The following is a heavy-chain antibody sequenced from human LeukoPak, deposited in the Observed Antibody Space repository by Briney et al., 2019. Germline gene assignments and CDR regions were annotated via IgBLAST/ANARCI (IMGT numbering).Heavy chain of an antibody. V-gene: IGHV4-39*01. CDR1: GGSSSSSSYY. Sequence: SETLSLTCTVSGGSSSSSSYYWRWIRQPPGKGLEWIGCIYYSGSTYYNPCIKSTVTISVDTTKNQFSLKLSSVTAADTAVYYCARQADSSGWYRFDYWGQGTLVTVSS. CDR3: ARQADSSGWYRFDY. CDR2: IYYSGST. D-gene: IGHD6-19*01. J-gene: IGHJ4*02.